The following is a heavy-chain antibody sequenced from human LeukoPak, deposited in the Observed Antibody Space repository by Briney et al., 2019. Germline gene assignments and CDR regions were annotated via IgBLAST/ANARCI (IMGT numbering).Heavy chain of an antibody. CDR2: INPSGGST. Sequence: ASVKVSCKASGYTFTGYYMHWVRQAPRQGLEWMGMINPSGGSTSYAQKFQGRVTMTRDTSTSTVYMEVSSVTSEDTAVYYCASWMAGNDYWGQGTLVTVSS. V-gene: IGHV1-46*03. CDR3: ASWMAGNDY. CDR1: GYTFTGYY. J-gene: IGHJ4*02. D-gene: IGHD3-10*01.